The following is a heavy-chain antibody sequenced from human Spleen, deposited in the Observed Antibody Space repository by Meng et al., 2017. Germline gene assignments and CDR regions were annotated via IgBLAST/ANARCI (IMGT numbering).Heavy chain of an antibody. CDR2: ISWNSGSI. Sequence: SLKISCAASGFTFDDYAMHWVRQAPGKGLEWVPGISWNSGSIGYADSVKGRFTISRDNAKNTLYLQMNSLRAEDTAVYYCAKGVHSTFDIWGQGTMVTVSS. D-gene: IGHD1-1*01. CDR3: AKGVHSTFDI. CDR1: GFTFDDYA. V-gene: IGHV3-9*01. J-gene: IGHJ3*02.